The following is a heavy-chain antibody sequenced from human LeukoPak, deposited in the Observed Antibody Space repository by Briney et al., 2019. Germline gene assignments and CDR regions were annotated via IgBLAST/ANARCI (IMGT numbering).Heavy chain of an antibody. CDR2: ISSSGSSI. Sequence: GGSLRLSCAASGFTLSSYEMNWVRQAPGKGLEWVSYISSSGSSIKYADSVKGRFTISRDNAKNSLYLQMNSLRAEDTAVYYCARDLSSGWYLSSASYYFDYWGQGTLVTVSS. V-gene: IGHV3-48*03. J-gene: IGHJ4*02. D-gene: IGHD6-19*01. CDR3: ARDLSSGWYLSSASYYFDY. CDR1: GFTLSSYE.